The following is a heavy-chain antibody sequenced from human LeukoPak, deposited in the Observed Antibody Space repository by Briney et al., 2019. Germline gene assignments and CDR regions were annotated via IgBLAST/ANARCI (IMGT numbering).Heavy chain of an antibody. D-gene: IGHD3-10*01. CDR1: GFTFSSYN. J-gene: IGHJ4*02. CDR3: ARLEYYYVSGNYYKLFDY. V-gene: IGHV3-48*02. Sequence: GGSLILSCAASGFTFSSYNMNWVRQAPGKGLEWVSDISSSGSTIYFADSVKGRFTISRDNAKNSLYLQMNSLRDEDTAVYYCARLEYYYVSGNYYKLFDYWGQGTLVTVCS. CDR2: ISSSGSTI.